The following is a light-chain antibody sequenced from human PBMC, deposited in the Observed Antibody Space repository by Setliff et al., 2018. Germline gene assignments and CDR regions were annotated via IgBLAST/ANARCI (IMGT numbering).Light chain of an antibody. CDR3: CSYAGSSTFV. J-gene: IGLJ1*01. CDR1: YSDVGKYNL. CDR2: DFT. V-gene: IGLV2-23*02. Sequence: ALSQPASVSGSPGQSITISCTGTYSDVGKYNLVSWYQQHPGKAPKLILYDFTTRPSGVSDRFSGSKSANTASLTISGLQAEDEADYYCCSYAGSSTFVFGGGTRVTVL.